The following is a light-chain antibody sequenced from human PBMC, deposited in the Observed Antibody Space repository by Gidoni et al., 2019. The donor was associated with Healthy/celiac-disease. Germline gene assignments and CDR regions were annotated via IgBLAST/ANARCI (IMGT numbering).Light chain of an antibody. CDR2: GAS. CDR1: QIVSSN. CDR3: QQYNNWPPIT. Sequence: PGERATLSCRASQIVSSNLAWYQQKPGQAPRLLIYGASTRATGIPARFSGSGSGTEFTLTISSLQSEDFAVYYCQQYNNWPPITFGQXTRLEIK. J-gene: IGKJ5*01. V-gene: IGKV3-15*01.